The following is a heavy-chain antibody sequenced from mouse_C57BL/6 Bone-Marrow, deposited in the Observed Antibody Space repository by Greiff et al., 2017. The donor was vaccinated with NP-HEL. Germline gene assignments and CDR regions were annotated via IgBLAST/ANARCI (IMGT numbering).Heavy chain of an antibody. CDR3: ARPLLRSFAY. Sequence: EVKLMESGGDLVKPGGSLKLSCAASGFTFSSYGMSWVRQTPDKRLEWVATISSGGSYTYYPDSVKGRFTISRDNAKNTLYLQMSSLKSEDTAMYYCARPLLRSFAYWGQGTLVTVSA. CDR1: GFTFSSYG. D-gene: IGHD1-1*01. CDR2: ISSGGSYT. J-gene: IGHJ3*01. V-gene: IGHV5-6*01.